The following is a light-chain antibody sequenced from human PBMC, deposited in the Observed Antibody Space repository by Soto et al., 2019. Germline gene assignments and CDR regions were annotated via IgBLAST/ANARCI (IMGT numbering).Light chain of an antibody. CDR1: QSVSSY. V-gene: IGKV3-11*01. J-gene: IGKJ5*01. CDR3: QQRYNWPLT. Sequence: EIVLTQSPATLSMSPGERATLSCRTSQSVSSYLAWYQQKPGQPPTLLIYDASNRATGIPARFSGSGSGTDFTLTISSLEPEDFAVYYCQQRYNWPLTFGQGTRLEIK. CDR2: DAS.